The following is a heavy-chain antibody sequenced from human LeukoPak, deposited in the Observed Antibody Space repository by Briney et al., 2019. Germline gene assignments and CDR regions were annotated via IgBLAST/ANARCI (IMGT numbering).Heavy chain of an antibody. J-gene: IGHJ3*02. V-gene: IGHV1-46*01. CDR1: GYTFTSYY. Sequence: GASVKVSCKASGYTFTSYYMHWVRQAPGQGLEWMGTINPSGGSTSYAQKFQGRVTMTRDMSTSTVYMELSSLRSEDTAVYYCARDLARVVVAATISLAFDIWGQGTMVTVSS. CDR3: ARDLARVVVAATISLAFDI. CDR2: INPSGGST. D-gene: IGHD2-15*01.